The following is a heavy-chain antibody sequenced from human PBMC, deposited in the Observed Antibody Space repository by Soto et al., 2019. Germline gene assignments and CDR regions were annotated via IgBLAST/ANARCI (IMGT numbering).Heavy chain of an antibody. V-gene: IGHV3-30-3*01. CDR3: ARDEEEVAAFDY. D-gene: IGHD5-12*01. CDR2: ISYDGSNK. CDR1: GFTFSSYA. Sequence: QVQLVESGGGVVQPGRSLRLSCAASGFTFSSYAMHWVRQAPGKGLEWVAVISYDGSNKYYADSVKGRFTSSRDNSKNTLYLQMNSLRAEDTAVYYCARDEEEVAAFDYWGQGTLVTVSS. J-gene: IGHJ4*02.